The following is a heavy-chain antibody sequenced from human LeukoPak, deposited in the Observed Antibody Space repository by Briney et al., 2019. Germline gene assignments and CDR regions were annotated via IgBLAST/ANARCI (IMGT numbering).Heavy chain of an antibody. J-gene: IGHJ5*02. Sequence: PSETLSLTCTVPGGSISSSSYYWGWIRQPPGKGLEWIGSIYYSGSTYYNPSLKSRVTKSVDTSKNQFSLKLSSVTAADTAVYYCARSPPRYFDWSHPPDTPFDPWGQGTLVTVSS. CDR2: IYYSGST. V-gene: IGHV4-39*07. CDR1: GGSISSSSYY. CDR3: ARSPPRYFDWSHPPDTPFDP. D-gene: IGHD3-9*01.